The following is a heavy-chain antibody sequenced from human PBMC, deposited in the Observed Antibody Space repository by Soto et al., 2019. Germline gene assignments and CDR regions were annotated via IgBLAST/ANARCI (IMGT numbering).Heavy chain of an antibody. CDR3: ARGRYGDY. CDR2: ISAHNGNT. J-gene: IGHJ4*02. V-gene: IGHV1-18*01. D-gene: IGHD1-1*01. Sequence: QVHLVQSGAEVKKPGASVKVSCKGSGYGFTTYGITWVRQAPGQGLELMAWISAHNGNTNYAQKLQGRVTVTRDTSTSTAYMELMSLRSDDTAVYYCARGRYGDYWGQGALVTVSS. CDR1: GYGFTTYG.